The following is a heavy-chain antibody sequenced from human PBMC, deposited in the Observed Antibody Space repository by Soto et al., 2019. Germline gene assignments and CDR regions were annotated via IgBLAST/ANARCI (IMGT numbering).Heavy chain of an antibody. CDR1: GYTFTSYG. V-gene: IGHV1-18*01. CDR3: ARDPAIYSYGPNNWFDP. Sequence: GASVKVSCKASGYTFTSYGISWVRQAPGQGLEWMGWISAYNGNTNYAQKLQGRVTMTTDTSTSIAYMELRSLRSDDTAVYYCARDPAIYSYGPNNWFDPWGQGTLVTVSS. CDR2: ISAYNGNT. D-gene: IGHD5-18*01. J-gene: IGHJ5*02.